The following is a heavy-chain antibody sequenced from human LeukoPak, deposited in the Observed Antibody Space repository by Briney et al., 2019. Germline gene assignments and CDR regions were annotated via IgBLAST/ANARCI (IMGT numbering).Heavy chain of an antibody. CDR3: ARESEKGRESGFDI. J-gene: IGHJ3*02. D-gene: IGHD1-26*01. CDR2: IEGDGSDK. CDR1: GLDFSVYY. V-gene: IGHV3-7*01. Sequence: GGSLRLSCAGSGLDFSVYYINWVRQAPGKGLEWVANIEGDGSDKFYVDSVKGRFTVSRDNANNLVYLEMTSLRGEDTAVYYCARESEKGRESGFDIWGQGTMVTVSS.